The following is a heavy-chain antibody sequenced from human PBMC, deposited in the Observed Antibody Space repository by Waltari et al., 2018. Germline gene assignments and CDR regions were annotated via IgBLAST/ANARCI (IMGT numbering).Heavy chain of an antibody. V-gene: IGHV4-34*01. D-gene: IGHD3-10*01. CDR1: GGSFSGYY. CDR3: ARTRYGSGSYYN. J-gene: IGHJ4*02. Sequence: QVQLQQWGAGLLKPSETLSLTCAVYGGSFSGYYWSWIRQPPGKGLEWIGEINHSGSTNYNPSLKSRVTISVDTSKNQFSLKLSSVTAADTAVYYCARTRYGSGSYYNWGQGTLVTVSS. CDR2: INHSGST.